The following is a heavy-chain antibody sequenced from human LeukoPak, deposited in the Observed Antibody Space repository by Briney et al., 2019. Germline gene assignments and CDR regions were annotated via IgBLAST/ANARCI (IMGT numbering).Heavy chain of an antibody. J-gene: IGHJ3*02. CDR2: IYYSGST. V-gene: IGHV4-59*12. D-gene: IGHD3-3*01. Sequence: SETLSLTCTVSGGSISSYYWSWIRQPPGKGLEWIGYIYYSGSTNYNPSLKSRVTISVDTSKNQFSLKLSSVTAADTAVYYCARVPIRVFAFDIWGQGTMVTVSS. CDR3: ARVPIRVFAFDI. CDR1: GGSISSYY.